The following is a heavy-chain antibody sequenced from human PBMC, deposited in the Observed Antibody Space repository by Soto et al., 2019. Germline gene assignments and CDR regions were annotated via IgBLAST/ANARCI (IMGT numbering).Heavy chain of an antibody. CDR3: AKESGYDSNVDY. D-gene: IGHD5-12*01. Sequence: GGSLRLSCAASGFTFSSYGMHWVRQAPGKGLEWVAVISYDGSNKYYADSVKGRFTISRDNSKNTLYLQMNSLRAEDTAVYYCAKESGYDSNVDYWGQGTLVTVSS. V-gene: IGHV3-30*18. CDR1: GFTFSSYG. J-gene: IGHJ4*02. CDR2: ISYDGSNK.